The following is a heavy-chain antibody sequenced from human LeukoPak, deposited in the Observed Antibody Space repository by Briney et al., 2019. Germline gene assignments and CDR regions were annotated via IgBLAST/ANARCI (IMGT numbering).Heavy chain of an antibody. Sequence: SQTLSLTYAISGDSVSSNSAAWNWIRQSPSRGLEWLGRTYYRSKWYNDYAVSVKSRITINPDTSKNQFSLQLNSVTPEDTAVYYCAGAEWFQNWFDPWGQGTLVTVSS. J-gene: IGHJ5*02. D-gene: IGHD3-3*01. CDR3: AGAEWFQNWFDP. V-gene: IGHV6-1*01. CDR1: GDSVSSNSAA. CDR2: TYYRSKWYN.